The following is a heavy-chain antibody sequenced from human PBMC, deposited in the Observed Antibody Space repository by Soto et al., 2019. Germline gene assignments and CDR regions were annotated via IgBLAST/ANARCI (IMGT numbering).Heavy chain of an antibody. J-gene: IGHJ4*02. V-gene: IGHV4-59*01. CDR3: AREHSSSYYFDY. CDR1: GGSISSYY. D-gene: IGHD6-6*01. Sequence: SETLSLTCTVSGGSISSYYWSWIRQPPGKGLEWIGYIYYSGSTNYNPSLKGRVTISVDTSKNQFSLKLSSVTAADTAVYYCAREHSSSYYFDYWGQGTLVTVSS. CDR2: IYYSGST.